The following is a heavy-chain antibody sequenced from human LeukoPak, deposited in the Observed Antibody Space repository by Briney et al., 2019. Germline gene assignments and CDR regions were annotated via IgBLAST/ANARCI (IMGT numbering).Heavy chain of an antibody. V-gene: IGHV4-59*01. D-gene: IGHD6-13*01. J-gene: IGHJ4*02. CDR2: IYYSGST. CDR1: GGSISSYY. Sequence: SETLSLTCTVSGGSISSYYWSWFRQPPGRGLEGFGYIYYSGSTNYNPSLKSRVTISVDTSKNQFSLKLSSVTAADTAVYYCARDSGPAGYSSSYWGQGTLVTVSS. CDR3: ARDSGPAGYSSSY.